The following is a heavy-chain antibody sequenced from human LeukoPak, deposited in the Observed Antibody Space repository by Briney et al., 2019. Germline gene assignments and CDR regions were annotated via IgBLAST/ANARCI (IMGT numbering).Heavy chain of an antibody. CDR1: GFTFSSYG. CDR2: ISYDGSNK. J-gene: IGHJ5*02. CDR3: ARGSQGFDP. V-gene: IGHV3-30*19. Sequence: GGSLRLSCAASGFTFSSYGMHWVRQAPGKGLEWVAVISYDGSNKYYADSVKGRFTISRDNSKNTLYLQMNSLRAEDTAVYYCARGSQGFDPWGQGTLVTVSS.